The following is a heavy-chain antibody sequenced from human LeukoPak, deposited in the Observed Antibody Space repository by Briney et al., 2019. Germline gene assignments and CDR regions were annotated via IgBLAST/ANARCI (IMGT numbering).Heavy chain of an antibody. CDR1: GFSLSTSGVG. V-gene: IGHV2-5*02. CDR2: IYWDDDK. J-gene: IGHJ4*02. CDR3: AHSLRIAVAGPPGVFDY. Sequence: SGPTLVNPTQTLTLTCTFSGFSLSTSGVGVGWIRQPPGKALEWLALIYWDDDKRYSPSLKSRLTITKDTSKNQVVLTMTNMDPVDTATYYSAHSLRIAVAGPPGVFDYWGQGTLVTVSS. D-gene: IGHD6-19*01.